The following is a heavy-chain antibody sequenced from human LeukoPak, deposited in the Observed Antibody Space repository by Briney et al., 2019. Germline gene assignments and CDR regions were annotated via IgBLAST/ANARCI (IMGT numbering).Heavy chain of an antibody. CDR2: INPNSGGT. D-gene: IGHD3-16*01. CDR3: ARALLQYYDYVWGSSRNDAFDI. J-gene: IGHJ3*02. Sequence: ASVKVSCKASGYTFTGYYMHWVRQAPGQGLEWMGWINPNSGGTNYAQKFQGRATMTRDTSISTAYMELSRLRSDDTAVYYCARALLQYYDYVWGSSRNDAFDIWGQGTMVTVSS. CDR1: GYTFTGYY. V-gene: IGHV1-2*02.